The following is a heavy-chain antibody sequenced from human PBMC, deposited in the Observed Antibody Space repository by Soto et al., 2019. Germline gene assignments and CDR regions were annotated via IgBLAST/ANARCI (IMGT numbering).Heavy chain of an antibody. D-gene: IGHD4-17*01. J-gene: IGHJ4*02. CDR2: IYSGGTT. V-gene: IGHV3-66*01. CDR3: ARNQPVTTLGY. Sequence: EGQLVESGGGLVQPGGSLRLSCAASGFTVSNNYMSWVRQAPGKGLECVSIIYSGGTTYYADSVRGRFTISRDHSKNTLYLQMNSLRADDTAVYFCARNQPVTTLGYWGQGTLVTVSS. CDR1: GFTVSNNY.